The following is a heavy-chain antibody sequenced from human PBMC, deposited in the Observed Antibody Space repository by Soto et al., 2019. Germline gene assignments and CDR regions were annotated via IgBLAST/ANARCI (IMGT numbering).Heavy chain of an antibody. CDR3: ASHTSTFGVGRNWFDP. CDR1: GGSISSYY. V-gene: IGHV4-59*01. D-gene: IGHD3-3*02. CDR2: IYYSGST. Sequence: LSLTCTVSGGSISSYYWSWIRQPPGKGLEWIGYIYYSGSTNYNPSLKSRVTISVDTSKNQFSLKLSSVTAADTAVYYRASHTSTFGVGRNWFDPWGQGTLVTVSS. J-gene: IGHJ5*02.